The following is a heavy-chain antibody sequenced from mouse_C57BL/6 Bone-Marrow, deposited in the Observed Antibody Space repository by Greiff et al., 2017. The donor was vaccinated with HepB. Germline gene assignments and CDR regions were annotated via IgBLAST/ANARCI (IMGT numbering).Heavy chain of an antibody. CDR3: ARVITTVVAPCAMDY. CDR2: IDPSDSYT. Sequence: QVQLQQPGAELVMPGASVKLSCKASGYTFTSYWMHWVKQRPGQGLEWIGEIDPSDSYTNYNQKFKGKSTLTVDKSSSTAYMQLSSLTSEDSAVYYCARVITTVVAPCAMDYWGQGTSVTVSS. J-gene: IGHJ4*01. D-gene: IGHD1-1*01. V-gene: IGHV1-69*01. CDR1: GYTFTSYW.